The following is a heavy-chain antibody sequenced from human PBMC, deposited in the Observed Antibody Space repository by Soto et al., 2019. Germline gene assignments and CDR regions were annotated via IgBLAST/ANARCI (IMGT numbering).Heavy chain of an antibody. Sequence: LETLSLTCTVSGGSFSGYYWSWIRQPPGKGLEWIGEINHSGSTNYNPSLKSRVTISVDTSKNQFSLKLSSVTAADTAVYYCARSYYYDSSGYYFFDYWGQGTLVTVSS. J-gene: IGHJ4*02. CDR1: GGSFSGYY. V-gene: IGHV4-34*01. CDR3: ARSYYYDSSGYYFFDY. CDR2: INHSGST. D-gene: IGHD3-22*01.